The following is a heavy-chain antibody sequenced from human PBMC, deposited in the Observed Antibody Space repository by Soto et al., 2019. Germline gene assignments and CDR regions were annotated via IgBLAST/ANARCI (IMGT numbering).Heavy chain of an antibody. Sequence: LSLTCTVSGGSISSYYWSWIRQPPGKGLEWIGYIYYSGSTNYNPSLKSRVTISVDTSKNQFSLKLSSVTAADTAVYYCARWDSGYDYGFDYWGQGTLVTVSS. CDR3: ARWDSGYDYGFDY. J-gene: IGHJ4*02. CDR1: GGSISSYY. CDR2: IYYSGST. D-gene: IGHD5-12*01. V-gene: IGHV4-59*01.